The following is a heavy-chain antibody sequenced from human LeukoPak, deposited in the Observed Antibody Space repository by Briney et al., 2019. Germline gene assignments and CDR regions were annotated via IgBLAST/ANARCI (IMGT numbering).Heavy chain of an antibody. J-gene: IGHJ3*02. D-gene: IGHD3-10*01. CDR3: TTGGI. CDR1: GFTLSNIW. CDR2: IKTKTDDGTT. V-gene: IGHV3-15*01. Sequence: RGSLTPSCAASGFTLSNIWMRWVRQAAEDVLGWVGLIKTKTDDGTTDYAAPVKGRFTISRDVSKNTLYLQMNSLKTKDTAVYYCTTGGIWGQGTLITVSS.